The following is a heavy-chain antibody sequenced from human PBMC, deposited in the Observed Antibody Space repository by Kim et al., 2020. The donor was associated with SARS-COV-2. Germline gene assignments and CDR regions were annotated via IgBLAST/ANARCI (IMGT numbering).Heavy chain of an antibody. J-gene: IGHJ4*02. Sequence: ASVKVSCKASGYTFTTYAMHWVRQAPGQGLEWMGWINAGNGNTKYSQNFQGRVTITRDTSATTVYMELSSLRSEDTAVYYCARMTATGIEAYWGQGTLVTVSS. CDR2: INAGNGNT. CDR1: GYTFTTYA. CDR3: ARMTATGIEAY. V-gene: IGHV1-3*01. D-gene: IGHD6-13*01.